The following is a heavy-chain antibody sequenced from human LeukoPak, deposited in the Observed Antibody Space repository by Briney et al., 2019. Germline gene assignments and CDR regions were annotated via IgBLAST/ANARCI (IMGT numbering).Heavy chain of an antibody. J-gene: IGHJ6*03. Sequence: KSSETLSLTCTVSGGSISSYYWSWIRQPAGKGLEWIGTIYYSGITYYNPSLKSRVTISVDTSKNQFSLKLSSVTAADTAVYYCARQPEGWYGSYYYYMDVWGKGTTVTISS. CDR1: GGSISSYY. D-gene: IGHD6-19*01. CDR2: IYYSGIT. CDR3: ARQPEGWYGSYYYYMDV. V-gene: IGHV4-59*05.